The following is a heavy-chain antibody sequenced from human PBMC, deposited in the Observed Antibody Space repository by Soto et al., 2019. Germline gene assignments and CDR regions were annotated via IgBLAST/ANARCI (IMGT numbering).Heavy chain of an antibody. Sequence: PGGSLRLSCAASGFTFSSYGMHWVRQAPGKGLEWVSSISSSSSYIYYADSVKGRFTISRDNAKNSLYLQMNSLRAEDTAVYYCAREYCSSTSCYYYYYGMDVWGQGTTVTVSS. CDR1: GFTFSSYG. D-gene: IGHD2-2*01. J-gene: IGHJ6*02. CDR3: AREYCSSTSCYYYYYGMDV. V-gene: IGHV3-21*01. CDR2: ISSSSSYI.